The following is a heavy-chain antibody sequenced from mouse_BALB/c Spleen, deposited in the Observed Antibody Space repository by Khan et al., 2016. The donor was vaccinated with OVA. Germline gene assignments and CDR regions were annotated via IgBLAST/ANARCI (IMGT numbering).Heavy chain of an antibody. Sequence: EVELVESGGGLVQPGGSLTLSCAASGFSFSSYGMSWVRPSPDKRLELVATINSNGGSTYYPVSVKGRFTISSDNAKYTLYLQLSSLNYAVTAMYYCARMARTINGGQGTNLTGST. V-gene: IGHV5-6-3*01. CDR2: INSNGGST. CDR1: GFSFSSYG. J-gene: IGHJ2*01. CDR3: ARMARTIN.